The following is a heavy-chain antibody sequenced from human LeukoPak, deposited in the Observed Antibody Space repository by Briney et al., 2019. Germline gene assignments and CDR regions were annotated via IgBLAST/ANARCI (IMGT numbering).Heavy chain of an antibody. V-gene: IGHV3-23*01. Sequence: GGSLRLSCAASGFTVSSNYMSWVRQAPGKGPEWVSTIGGSGGSTYYADSVKGRFTISRDNSKNTLYLQMKSLRAEDTAVYYCAKGEFIGLYYDGTGYKSYFDYWGQGTLVTVSS. CDR3: AKGEFIGLYYDGTGYKSYFDY. D-gene: IGHD3-22*01. CDR1: GFTVSSNY. CDR2: IGGSGGST. J-gene: IGHJ4*02.